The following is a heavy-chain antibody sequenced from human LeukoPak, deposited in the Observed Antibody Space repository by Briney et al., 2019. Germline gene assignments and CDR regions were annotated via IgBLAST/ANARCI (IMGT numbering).Heavy chain of an antibody. D-gene: IGHD6-13*01. J-gene: IGHJ4*02. CDR1: GYSFTSYW. CDR2: IYPGDSDT. Sequence: GESLKIPCKGSGYSFTSYWIGWVRQMPGKGLEWMGIIYPGDSDTRYSPSFQGQVTISADKSISTAYLQWSSLKASDTAMYFCARADSSTWYMDDYWGQGTLVTVSS. V-gene: IGHV5-51*01. CDR3: ARADSSTWYMDDY.